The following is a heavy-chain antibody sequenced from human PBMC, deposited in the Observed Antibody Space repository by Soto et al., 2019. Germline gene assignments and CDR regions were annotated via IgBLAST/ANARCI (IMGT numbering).Heavy chain of an antibody. CDR1: GYSFTSYW. V-gene: IGHV5-51*01. J-gene: IGHJ4*02. D-gene: IGHD2-2*01. CDR3: ASRYCSSTSCFQDYYFDY. CDR2: TYPGDSDT. Sequence: PGESLKISCKGSGYSFTSYWIGWVRQMPGKGLEWMGITYPGDSDTRYSPSFQGQVTISADKSISTAYLQWSSLKASDTAMYYCASRYCSSTSCFQDYYFDYWGQGTLVTVSS.